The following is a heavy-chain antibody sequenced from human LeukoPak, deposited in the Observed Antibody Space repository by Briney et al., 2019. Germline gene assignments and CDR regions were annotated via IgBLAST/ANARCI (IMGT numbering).Heavy chain of an antibody. J-gene: IGHJ4*02. CDR3: AKDNPSGWLYYFDY. D-gene: IGHD6-19*01. CDR1: GFTFSSYG. V-gene: IGHV3-30*18. Sequence: GGSLRLSCAASGFTFSSYGMRWLRQAPGKGLEWVAVISYDGSNKYYADSVKGRFTISRDNSKNTLYLQMNSLRAEDTAVYYCAKDNPSGWLYYFDYWGQGTLVTVSS. CDR2: ISYDGSNK.